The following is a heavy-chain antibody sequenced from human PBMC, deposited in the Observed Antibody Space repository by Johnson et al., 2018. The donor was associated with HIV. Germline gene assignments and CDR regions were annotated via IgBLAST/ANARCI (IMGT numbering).Heavy chain of an antibody. V-gene: IGHV3-30-3*01. CDR1: AFTFRTYS. CDR2: ISYVETNK. CDR3: ARSYYYCNDAFDI. D-gene: IGHD3-10*01. Sequence: QVQLVESGGGVIQPGRSLRLSCAASAFTFRTYSMHWVRQPPGKGLEWVAAISYVETNKYYADSVKGRFTISRDNAKNSLYLQMNSLRAEDTALYYCARSYYYCNDAFDIWGQGTMVTVSS. J-gene: IGHJ3*02.